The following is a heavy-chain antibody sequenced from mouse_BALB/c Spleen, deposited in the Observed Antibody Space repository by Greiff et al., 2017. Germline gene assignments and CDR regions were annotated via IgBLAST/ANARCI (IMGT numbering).Heavy chain of an antibody. V-gene: IGHV5-9*03. Sequence: EVQGVESGGGLVKPGGSLKLSCAASGFTFSSYTMSWVRQTPEKRLEWVAIISSGGGNTYYPDSVKGRFPISSDNAKNNLYLQMSSLRSEDTALYYGARRALYGNRMDDYAMDYWGQGTSVTVSS. CDR3: ARRALYGNRMDDYAMDY. CDR1: GFTFSSYT. J-gene: IGHJ4*01. D-gene: IGHD2-1*01. CDR2: ISSGGGNT.